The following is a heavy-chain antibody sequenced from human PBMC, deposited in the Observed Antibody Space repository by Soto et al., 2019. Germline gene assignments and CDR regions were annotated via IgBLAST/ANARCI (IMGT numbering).Heavy chain of an antibody. D-gene: IGHD1-1*01. CDR2: ISISSSYI. V-gene: IGHV3-21*01. J-gene: IGHJ6*02. CDR1: GFTFSSYS. Sequence: EVQLVESGGGLVKPGGSLRLSCAASGFTFSSYSMNWVRQAPGKGLEWVSSISISSSYIYYADSVKGRFTISSDNAKKSLYLQMNSLSDEDTAVYYCARETTAAFPYYYYGMDVWCQGPTLTAAS. CDR3: ARETTAAFPYYYYGMDV.